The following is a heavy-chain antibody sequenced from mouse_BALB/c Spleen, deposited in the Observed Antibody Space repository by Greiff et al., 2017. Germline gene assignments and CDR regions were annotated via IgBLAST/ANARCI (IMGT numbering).Heavy chain of an antibody. D-gene: IGHD2-3*01. CDR3: ARNDGPYAMDN. Sequence: VQLQQSGPGLVAPSQTLSITCTVSGFTLTGYGVNWVRQTPGKGLEWLGMLWRDRSTNYNSAHISRMSISKDNTKNQICLKMHSQQTDDTARYYCARNDGPYAMDNGGQGTSVTVSS. CDR1: GFTLTGYG. CDR2: LWRDRST. V-gene: IGHV2-6-7*01. J-gene: IGHJ4*01.